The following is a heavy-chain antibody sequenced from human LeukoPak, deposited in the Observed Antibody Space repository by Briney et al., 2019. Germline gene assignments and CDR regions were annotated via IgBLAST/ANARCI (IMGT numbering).Heavy chain of an antibody. J-gene: IGHJ6*03. D-gene: IGHD6-6*01. CDR1: GYTFTSYG. Sequence: ASVKVSCKASGYTFTSYGITWVRQAPGQGLEWMGWISGYNGNTNYAQKLQGRVTMTTDTSTSTAYMELRSLRSDDTAVYYCATHSTRIAVRPSDYYYYMDVWGKGTTVTVSS. CDR2: ISGYNGNT. V-gene: IGHV1-18*01. CDR3: ATHSTRIAVRPSDYYYYMDV.